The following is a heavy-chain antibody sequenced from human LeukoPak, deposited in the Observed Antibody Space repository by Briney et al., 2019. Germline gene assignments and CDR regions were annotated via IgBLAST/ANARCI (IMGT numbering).Heavy chain of an antibody. D-gene: IGHD2-2*01. CDR2: ISYDGSNK. J-gene: IGHJ4*02. CDR1: GFTFSSYA. CDR3: ARTPSSEYCCSSTCYGAYLDS. V-gene: IGHV3-30-3*01. Sequence: GGSLRLSCAASGFTFSSYAMHWVRQAPGKGLEWVAVISYDGSNKYYADSVKGRFTISRDNSKNTLYLQMNSLRAEDTAVYYCARTPSSEYCCSSTCYGAYLDSWGQGTLVTVSS.